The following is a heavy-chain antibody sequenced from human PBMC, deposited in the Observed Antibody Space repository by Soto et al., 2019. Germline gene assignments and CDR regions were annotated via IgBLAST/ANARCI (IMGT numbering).Heavy chain of an antibody. CDR3: TTESSDSGWSLFDY. J-gene: IGHJ4*02. V-gene: IGHV3-15*01. Sequence: GGSLRLSCAASGFTFSNAWMSWVREAPGKGLEWVGRIKSKTDGGTTDYAAPVKGRFTISRDDSKNTLYLQMNSLKTEDTAVYYCTTESSDSGWSLFDYWGQGTLVTSPQ. D-gene: IGHD6-19*01. CDR1: GFTFSNAW. CDR2: IKSKTDGGTT.